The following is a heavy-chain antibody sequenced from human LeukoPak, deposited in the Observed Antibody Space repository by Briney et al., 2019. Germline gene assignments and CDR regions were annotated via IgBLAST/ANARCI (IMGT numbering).Heavy chain of an antibody. D-gene: IGHD5-24*01. CDR3: AREDRRWLQFDY. Sequence: SETLSLTCTVSGGSISSSSYYWGWIRQPPGKGLEWIGSIYYSGSTYYNPSLKSRVTISVDTSKNQFSLKLSSVTAADTAVYYCAREDRRWLQFDYWGQGTLVTVSS. CDR2: IYYSGST. J-gene: IGHJ4*02. V-gene: IGHV4-39*07. CDR1: GGSISSSSYY.